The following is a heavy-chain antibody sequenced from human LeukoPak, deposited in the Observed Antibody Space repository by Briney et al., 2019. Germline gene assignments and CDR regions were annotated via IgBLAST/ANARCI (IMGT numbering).Heavy chain of an antibody. J-gene: IGHJ3*02. Sequence: SETLSLTCAVYGGSFSGYYWSWIRRPPGKGLEWIGEINHSGSTNYNPSLKSRVTISVDTSKNQFSLKLSSVTAADTAVYYCATRVGSYDSSGSDAFDIWGQGTMVTVSS. CDR1: GGSFSGYY. CDR2: INHSGST. D-gene: IGHD3-22*01. V-gene: IGHV4-34*01. CDR3: ATRVGSYDSSGSDAFDI.